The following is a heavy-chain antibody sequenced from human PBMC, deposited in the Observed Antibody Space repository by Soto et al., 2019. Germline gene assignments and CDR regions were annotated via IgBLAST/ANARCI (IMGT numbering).Heavy chain of an antibody. D-gene: IGHD6-19*01. CDR1: GFTFSSYG. CDR2: ISYDGSNK. J-gene: IGHJ2*01. Sequence: QVQLVESGGGVVQPGRSLRLSCAASGFTFSSYGMHWVRQAPGKGLEWVAVISYDGSNKYYADSVKGRFTISRDNSKNTLYLQMNSLRAEDTAVYYCAKDRDSSGWYELYFDLWGRGTLVTVSS. CDR3: AKDRDSSGWYELYFDL. V-gene: IGHV3-30*18.